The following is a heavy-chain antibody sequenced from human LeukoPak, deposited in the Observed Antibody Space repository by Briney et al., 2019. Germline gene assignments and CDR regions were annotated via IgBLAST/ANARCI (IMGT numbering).Heavy chain of an antibody. CDR2: ISYSGNT. V-gene: IGHV4-59*01. Sequence: SETLSLTCTVSGGSISSYYWSWIRQPPGKGLEWIGYISYSGNTNYNPSLKSRVSISVETSKNQFSLKLGSVTAADTAVYYCARGNWNYASFWFDPWGQGTLVTVSS. CDR3: ARGNWNYASFWFDP. CDR1: GGSISSYY. J-gene: IGHJ5*02. D-gene: IGHD1-7*01.